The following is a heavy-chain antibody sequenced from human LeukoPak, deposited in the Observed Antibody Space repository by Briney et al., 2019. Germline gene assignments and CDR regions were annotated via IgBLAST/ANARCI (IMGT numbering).Heavy chain of an antibody. CDR1: GGTFSSYA. V-gene: IGHV3-23*01. J-gene: IGHJ4*02. CDR3: AKDLVDDYEPAAGY. D-gene: IGHD4/OR15-4a*01. CDR2: ISGSGGST. Sequence: GASVKVSCKASGGTFSSYAMSWVRQAPGKGLEWVSAISGSGGSTYYADSVKGRFTISRDNSKNTLYLQMNSLRAEDTAVYYCAKDLVDDYEPAAGYWGQGTLVTVSS.